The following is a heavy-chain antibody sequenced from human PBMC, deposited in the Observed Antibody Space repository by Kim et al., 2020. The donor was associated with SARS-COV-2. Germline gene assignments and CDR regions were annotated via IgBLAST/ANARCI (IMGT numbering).Heavy chain of an antibody. D-gene: IGHD2-15*01. J-gene: IGHJ3*02. CDR1: GYSFTSYW. V-gene: IGHV5-10-1*01. CDR2: IDPSDSYT. Sequence: GESLKISCKGSGYSFTSYWISSVRQMPGKGLEWMGRIDPSDSYTNYSPSFQGHVTISADKSISTAYLQWSSLKASDTAMYYCARLEYGGCSGGSCSHGIWGQGTMVTVSS. CDR3: ARLEYGGCSGGSCSHGI.